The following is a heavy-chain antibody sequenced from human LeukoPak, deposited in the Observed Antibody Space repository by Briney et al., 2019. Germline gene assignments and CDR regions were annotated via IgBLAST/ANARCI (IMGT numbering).Heavy chain of an antibody. CDR1: GYIFTNYG. CDR3: AREVSDYDDY. J-gene: IGHJ4*02. Sequence: ASVTVSCKASGYIFTNYGINWVRQAPGQGLEWMGWISGYNGYTIYAQKLQGRVAMTTDTSTSTAYMELRSLRSDDTAVYYCAREVSDYDDYWGQGTLVTVSS. D-gene: IGHD6-19*01. CDR2: ISGYNGYT. V-gene: IGHV1-18*01.